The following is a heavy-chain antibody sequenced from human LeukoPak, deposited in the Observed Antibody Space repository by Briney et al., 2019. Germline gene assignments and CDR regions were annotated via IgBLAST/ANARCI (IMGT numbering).Heavy chain of an antibody. CDR3: TADLPPPRGYDYPFDY. J-gene: IGHJ4*02. CDR2: IKSKTDGGTT. Sequence: AGGSLRLSCAASGFTFSNAWMNWIRQAPGKGLEWVGRIKSKTDGGTTDYAAPLKGRFTISRDDSKNTLYLQMNSLKTDDTAVYYCTADLPPPRGYDYPFDYWGQGSLVTVSS. V-gene: IGHV3-15*01. D-gene: IGHD5-12*01. CDR1: GFTFSNAW.